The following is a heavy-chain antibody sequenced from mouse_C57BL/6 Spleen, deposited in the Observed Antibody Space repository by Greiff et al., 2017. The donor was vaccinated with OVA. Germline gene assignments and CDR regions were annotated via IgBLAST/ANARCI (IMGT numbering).Heavy chain of an antibody. CDR3: ARSYGYDKDAMDY. CDR2: IDPSDSYT. J-gene: IGHJ4*01. V-gene: IGHV1-50*01. Sequence: VKLQESGAELVKPGASVKLSCKASGYTFTSYWMQWVKQRPGQGLEWIGEIDPSDSYTNYNQKFKGKATLTVDTSSSTAYMQLSSLTSEDSAVYYCARSYGYDKDAMDYWGQGTSVTVSS. CDR1: GYTFTSYW. D-gene: IGHD2-2*01.